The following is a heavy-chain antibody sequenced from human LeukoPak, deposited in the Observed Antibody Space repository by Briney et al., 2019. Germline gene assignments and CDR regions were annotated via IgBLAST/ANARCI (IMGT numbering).Heavy chain of an antibody. J-gene: IGHJ6*03. CDR3: ARGDPYCSGGSCYEPYYYYYMDV. D-gene: IGHD2-15*01. CDR2: IIPIFGTA. V-gene: IGHV1-69*05. Sequence: SVKVSCKASGGTFSSYAISWVRQAPGQGLEWMGGIIPIFGTANYAQKFQGRVTITTDESTSTAYMELSSLRSEDTAVYHCARGDPYCSGGSCYEPYYYYYMDVWGKGTTVTVSS. CDR1: GGTFSSYA.